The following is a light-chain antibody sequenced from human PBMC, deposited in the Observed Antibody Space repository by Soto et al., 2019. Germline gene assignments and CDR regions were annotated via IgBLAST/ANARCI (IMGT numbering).Light chain of an antibody. Sequence: DMQMTQSPSSLSASVGDRVTITCQASLDFKMYLNWYQQTPGKVPKLLIYDASKLEAGVPSRFRGSGSGTDFTLTITSLQPEDTGTYYCQEYGVVPRFGPGTRVNIK. CDR3: QEYGVVPR. CDR1: LDFKMY. V-gene: IGKV1-33*01. J-gene: IGKJ3*01. CDR2: DAS.